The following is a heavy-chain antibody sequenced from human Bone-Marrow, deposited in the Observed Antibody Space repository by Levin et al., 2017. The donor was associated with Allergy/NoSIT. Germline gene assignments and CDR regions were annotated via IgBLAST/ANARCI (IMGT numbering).Heavy chain of an antibody. CDR2: IYWDDDK. CDR1: SLTASGVG. V-gene: IGHV2-5*02. CDR3: AHRLRYDWMDY. J-gene: IGHJ4*02. Sequence: SLTASGVGVTCIRQPPGKALAWLALIYWDDDKRYSPSLKSRLTITKDTSRDQVLLTMTNMDPADTATYYCAHRLRYDWMDYWGQGILVTVSS. D-gene: IGHD1-1*01.